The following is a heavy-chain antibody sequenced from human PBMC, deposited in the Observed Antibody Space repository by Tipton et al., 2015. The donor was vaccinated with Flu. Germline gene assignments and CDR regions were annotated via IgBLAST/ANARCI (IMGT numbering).Heavy chain of an antibody. Sequence: TLSLTCSVSGDSIGSHYFWGWIRQPPGKGLEWIGNIHRSGSTYYNPSLKSRVAISVDTSKNQFSLRLSSVTAADTAVYCCARRDYSNYVSEPKNWFDPWGQGTLVTVSS. CDR1: GDSIGSHYF. V-gene: IGHV4-38-2*01. CDR2: IHRSGST. J-gene: IGHJ5*02. D-gene: IGHD4-11*01. CDR3: ARRDYSNYVSEPKNWFDP.